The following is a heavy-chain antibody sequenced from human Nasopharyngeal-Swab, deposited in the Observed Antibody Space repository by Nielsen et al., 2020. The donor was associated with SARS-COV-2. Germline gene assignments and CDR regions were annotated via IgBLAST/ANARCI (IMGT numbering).Heavy chain of an antibody. Sequence: SETLSLTCSVPGGSIRSSSYYWGWIRQPPGKGLEWIGSIFYSGSTYYNPSLKSRVTISVDTSKNQFSLKLSSVTAADTAVYYCARQYYYDSSGYDDAFDIWGQGTMVTVSS. D-gene: IGHD3-22*01. V-gene: IGHV4-39*01. CDR2: IFYSGST. CDR1: GGSIRSSSYY. J-gene: IGHJ3*02. CDR3: ARQYYYDSSGYDDAFDI.